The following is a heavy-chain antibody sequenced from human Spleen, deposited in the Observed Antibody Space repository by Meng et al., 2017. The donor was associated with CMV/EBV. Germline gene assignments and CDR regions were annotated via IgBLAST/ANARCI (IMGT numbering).Heavy chain of an antibody. CDR1: GFSLSTSGMR. V-gene: IGHV2-70D*14. Sequence: SGPTLVKPTQTLTLTCTFSGFSLSTSGMRVSWIRQPPGKALEWLARIDWDDDKFYSTSLKTRLTISKDTSKNQVVLTMTNMDPVDTATYYCARIRDSSGWYPSMDVWGQGTTVTVSS. CDR2: IDWDDDK. J-gene: IGHJ6*02. D-gene: IGHD6-19*01. CDR3: ARIRDSSGWYPSMDV.